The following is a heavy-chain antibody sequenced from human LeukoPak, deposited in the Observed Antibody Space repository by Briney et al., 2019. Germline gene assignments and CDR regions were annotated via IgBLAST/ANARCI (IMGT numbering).Heavy chain of an antibody. CDR1: GFTFDDYG. J-gene: IGHJ4*02. V-gene: IGHV3-20*04. CDR3: ARELRGYDILTGYYPNNFDY. CDR2: INWNGGST. D-gene: IGHD3-9*01. Sequence: GGSLRLSCAASGFTFDDYGMSWVRQAPGKGLEWVSGINWNGGSTGYADSVKGRFTISRDNAKNSLYLQMNSLRAEDTALYYCARELRGYDILTGYYPNNFDYWGQGTLVTVSS.